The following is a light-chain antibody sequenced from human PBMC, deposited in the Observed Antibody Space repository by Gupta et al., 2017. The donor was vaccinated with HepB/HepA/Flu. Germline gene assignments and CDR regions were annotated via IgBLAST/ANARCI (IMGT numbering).Light chain of an antibody. CDR2: GAS. CDR3: QRDGSYRGIT. Sequence: PGERATLACRASESISGSYLDWYQQKPGHGPRLLIYGASTRATGIPARFSGSGSGTGFTLTISVRKLEAFAVYYCQRDGSYRGITFGRGTKVDIK. J-gene: IGKJ3*01. CDR1: ESISGSY. V-gene: IGKV3-20*01.